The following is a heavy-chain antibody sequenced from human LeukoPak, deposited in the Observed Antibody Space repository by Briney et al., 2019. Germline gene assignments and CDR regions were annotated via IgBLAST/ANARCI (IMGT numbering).Heavy chain of an antibody. CDR1: GGSISSGSYY. V-gene: IGHV4-61*02. CDR2: IYTSGST. CDR3: ARVARKGSIVDY. J-gene: IGHJ4*02. Sequence: SETLSLTCTVSGGSISSGSYYWSWIRQPAGKGLEWIGRIYTSGSTNYNPSLKSRVTISVDTPKNQFSLKLSSVTAADTAVYYCARVARKGSIVDYWGQGTLVTVSS. D-gene: IGHD2-21*01.